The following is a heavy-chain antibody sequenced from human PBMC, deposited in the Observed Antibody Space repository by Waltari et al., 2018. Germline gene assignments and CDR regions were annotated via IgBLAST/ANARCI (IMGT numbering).Heavy chain of an antibody. V-gene: IGHV1-69*06. CDR2: IIPIFGTS. D-gene: IGHD3-22*01. Sequence: QVQLVQSGAEVKKPGSSVKVSCKASGGSFSNSGVSWVRPAPGQGLGWMGGIIPIFGTSSSAKKFQGRVTSSADKSTSTVYLQVTRLRSEDTAVYYCGSGYYESSGYSFYYFYGVDVWGQGTTVTVSS. J-gene: IGHJ6*02. CDR3: GSGYYESSGYSFYYFYGVDV. CDR1: GGSFSNSG.